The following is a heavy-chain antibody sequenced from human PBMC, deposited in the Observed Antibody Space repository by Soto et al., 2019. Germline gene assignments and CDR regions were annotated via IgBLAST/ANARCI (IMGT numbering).Heavy chain of an antibody. V-gene: IGHV3-9*01. D-gene: IGHD5-12*01. J-gene: IGHJ4*02. Sequence: GGSLRLSCAASGFTFDDYAMHWVRQAPGKGLEWVSGISWNSGSIGYADSVKGRFTISRDNAKNSLYLQMNSLRAEDTALYYCAKLGDSGYPGGWGQGTLVTVSS. CDR1: GFTFDDYA. CDR2: ISWNSGSI. CDR3: AKLGDSGYPGG.